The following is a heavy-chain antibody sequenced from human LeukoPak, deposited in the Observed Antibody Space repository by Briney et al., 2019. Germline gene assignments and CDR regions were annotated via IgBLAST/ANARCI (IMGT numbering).Heavy chain of an antibody. CDR3: ATYGGNSPDWYFDL. CDR2: ISGSGGSA. CDR1: GFTFNNYA. D-gene: IGHD4-23*01. J-gene: IGHJ2*01. Sequence: PGGSLRLSCAASGFTFNNYAMNWVRQAPGKGLEWVSGISGSGGSAYYADSVKGRFTISRDNSKNTLYLQMNSLRAEDTAVYYCATYGGNSPDWYFDLWGRGTLVTVSS. V-gene: IGHV3-23*01.